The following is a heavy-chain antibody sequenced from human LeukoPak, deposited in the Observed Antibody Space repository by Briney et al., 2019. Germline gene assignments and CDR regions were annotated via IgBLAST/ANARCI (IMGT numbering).Heavy chain of an antibody. CDR3: ARDRWQQLDWFDP. V-gene: IGHV1-2*02. Sequence: ASVKVSCKASGYTFTGYYMHWVRQAPGQGLEWMGLINPNTGGTNYAQRFQGRVTMTRDTSISTVYMDLHSLRSDDTAVYYCARDRWQQLDWFDPWGQGTLVIVSS. J-gene: IGHJ5*02. CDR1: GYTFTGYY. CDR2: INPNTGGT. D-gene: IGHD5-24*01.